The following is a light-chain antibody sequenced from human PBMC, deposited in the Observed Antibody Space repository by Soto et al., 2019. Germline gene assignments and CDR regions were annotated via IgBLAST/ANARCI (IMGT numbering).Light chain of an antibody. Sequence: ELVLTQSPGILSLSPGERATLSCRASQSMSSSYLAWYQQKPGQAPRLLIYRASSRATGIPDRFSGSGSGTDFTLTISRLEPEDFAVYYCQQYGSSPRTFGQGTKVEIK. V-gene: IGKV3-20*01. CDR1: QSMSSSY. J-gene: IGKJ1*01. CDR2: RAS. CDR3: QQYGSSPRT.